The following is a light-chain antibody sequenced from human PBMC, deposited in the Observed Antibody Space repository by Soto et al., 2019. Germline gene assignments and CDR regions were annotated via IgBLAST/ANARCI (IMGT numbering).Light chain of an antibody. CDR1: SSDVGSYNR. J-gene: IGLJ3*02. CDR2: DVS. V-gene: IGLV2-18*01. CDR3: SLYTTTSTRGV. Sequence: QSVLTQPPSVSGSPGQSVTISCTGTSSDVGSYNRVSWYQQPPGTAPKLMIYDVSNRPSGVPDRFSGSKSGNTASLTSSGLQAEDEADYYCSLYTTTSTRGVFGGGTKLTVL.